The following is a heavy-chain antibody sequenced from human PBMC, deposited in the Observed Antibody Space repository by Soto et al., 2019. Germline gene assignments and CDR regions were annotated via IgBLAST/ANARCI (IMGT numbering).Heavy chain of an antibody. V-gene: IGHV1-2*04. D-gene: IGHD3-10*01. CDR3: ARDVIGEQNDAFDI. CDR2: INPNSGGT. Sequence: QVQLVQSGAEVKKPGASVKVSCKASGYTFTGYYIHWVRQAPGQGLEWMGWINPNSGGTNYAQKFQGWVTMTRDTSISTAYMELSRLRSDDTAVYYCARDVIGEQNDAFDIWGQGTMVTVSS. CDR1: GYTFTGYY. J-gene: IGHJ3*02.